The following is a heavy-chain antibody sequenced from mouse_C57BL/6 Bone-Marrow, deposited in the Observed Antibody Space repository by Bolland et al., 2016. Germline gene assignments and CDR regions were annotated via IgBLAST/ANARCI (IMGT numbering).Heavy chain of an antibody. D-gene: IGHD1-1*01. Sequence: GGSTNYNSALMSRLSISKDNSKSQVFLKMNSLQTDDTAMYYCAKDDYGSSYWYFDVWGQGTT. CDR3: AKDDYGSSYWYFDV. V-gene: IGHV2-9*01. J-gene: IGHJ1*01. CDR2: GGST.